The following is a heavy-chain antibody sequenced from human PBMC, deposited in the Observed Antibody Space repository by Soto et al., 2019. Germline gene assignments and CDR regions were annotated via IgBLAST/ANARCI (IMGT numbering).Heavy chain of an antibody. CDR1: GGTFSSYA. CDR3: ARDLGIFSYGLGRDSPWFDP. V-gene: IGHV1-69*12. D-gene: IGHD3-10*01. J-gene: IGHJ5*02. CDR2: IIPIFGTA. Sequence: QVQLVQSGAEVKKPGSSVKVSCKASGGTFSSYAISWVRQAPGQGLEWMGGIIPIFGTANYAQKFQGRVTITADESTSTAYRELGSLRSEHRAVYSCARDLGIFSYGLGRDSPWFDPWGQGTLVTVSS.